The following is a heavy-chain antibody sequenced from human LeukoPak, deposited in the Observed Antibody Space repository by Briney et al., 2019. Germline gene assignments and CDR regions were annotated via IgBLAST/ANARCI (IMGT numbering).Heavy chain of an antibody. Sequence: ASVTVSCKASGGTFSSYAISWVRQAPGQGLEWMGGIIPIFGTANYAQKFQGRVTITADKSTSTAYMELSSLRSEDTAVYYCARSRGENGGNWFDPWGQGTLVTVSS. D-gene: IGHD4-17*01. J-gene: IGHJ5*02. V-gene: IGHV1-69*06. CDR1: GGTFSSYA. CDR2: IIPIFGTA. CDR3: ARSRGENGGNWFDP.